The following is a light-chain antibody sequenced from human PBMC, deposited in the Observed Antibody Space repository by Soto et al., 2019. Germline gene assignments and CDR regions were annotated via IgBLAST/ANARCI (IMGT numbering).Light chain of an antibody. CDR1: SNDVGLYKY. Sequence: QSALTQPASVSGSPGQSITISCTGTSNDVGLYKYVSWYQQHPGKAPKLIIYEVSNRPSGVSNRFSGSKSGNTASLTISGLQAEDEADYFCSSYASSPALIFGGGTKHTVL. CDR3: SSYASSPALI. J-gene: IGLJ2*01. V-gene: IGLV2-14*01. CDR2: EVS.